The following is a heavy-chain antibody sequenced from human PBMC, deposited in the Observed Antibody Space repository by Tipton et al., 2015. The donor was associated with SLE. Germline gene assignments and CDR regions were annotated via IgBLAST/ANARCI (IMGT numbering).Heavy chain of an antibody. CDR3: ARLKGRLELPGYHYYMDV. CDR1: AVSLTSISYY. CDR2: IYHSRST. J-gene: IGHJ6*03. Sequence: TLSLTCTVSAVSLTSISYYWAWIRPPPRKGLEWIWTIYHSRSTHSNPHLKSRVPISVDTSKNQFSLKLRSVTAADTAVYYCARLKGRLELPGYHYYMDVWGKGTTVTVSS. D-gene: IGHD1-7*01. V-gene: IGHV4-39*01.